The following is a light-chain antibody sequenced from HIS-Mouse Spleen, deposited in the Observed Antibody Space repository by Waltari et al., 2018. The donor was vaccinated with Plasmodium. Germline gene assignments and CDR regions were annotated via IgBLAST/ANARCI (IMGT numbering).Light chain of an antibody. Sequence: EIVLTQSPGTLSLSPGERATLSCRASQSVSSSYLAWYQQKPGQAPRRLIYGASSRATGIPDRFRGSGSGTDFTLTISRLEPEDFAVYYCQQYGSSGTFGQGTKVEIK. J-gene: IGKJ1*01. CDR2: GAS. CDR1: QSVSSSY. V-gene: IGKV3-20*01. CDR3: QQYGSSGT.